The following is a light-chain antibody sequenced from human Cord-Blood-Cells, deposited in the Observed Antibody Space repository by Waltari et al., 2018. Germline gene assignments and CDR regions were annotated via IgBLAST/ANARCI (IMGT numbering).Light chain of an antibody. Sequence: QSALTQPLSVSGSPGQSVTIAGTGTSSDVGGYNSVSWYQPHPGKAPKLMIYDVSKRPSGVPDRFSGSKSGNTASLTISGLQAEDEADYYCCSYAGSYVVFGGGTKLTVL. CDR1: SSDVGGYNS. CDR3: CSYAGSYVV. CDR2: DVS. V-gene: IGLV2-11*01. J-gene: IGLJ2*01.